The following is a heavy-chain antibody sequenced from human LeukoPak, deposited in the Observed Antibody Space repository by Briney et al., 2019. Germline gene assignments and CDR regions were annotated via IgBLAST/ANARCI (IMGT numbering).Heavy chain of an antibody. CDR1: GDSVSGNSTA. CDR3: ARGGQGDGYSADEAFDF. V-gene: IGHV6-1*01. Sequence: SQTLSLTCAISGDSVSGNSTAYHWIRQSPSRGLEWLVRTYYRSKWYNDYAVSVKSRIIINPDTSKNQLSLQLKSVTPEDTAVYYCARGGQGDGYSADEAFDFWGQGTMVTVS. J-gene: IGHJ3*01. CDR2: TYYRSKWYN. D-gene: IGHD5-24*01.